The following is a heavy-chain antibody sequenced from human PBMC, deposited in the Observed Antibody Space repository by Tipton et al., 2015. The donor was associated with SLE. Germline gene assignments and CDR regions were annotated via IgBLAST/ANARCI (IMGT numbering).Heavy chain of an antibody. CDR1: GDSIRSYY. D-gene: IGHD4-11*01. V-gene: IGHV4-59*01. CDR3: ARGAYTNYYYYMDV. J-gene: IGHJ6*03. CDR2: IFDSGTT. Sequence: TLSLTCTVSGDSIRSYYWTWIRQPPGKGLEWIGYIFDSGTTKYNPSLKSRVTISADTSKNQFSLKLNSVTAADTAVYYCARGAYTNYYYYMDVWGKGTTVTVSS.